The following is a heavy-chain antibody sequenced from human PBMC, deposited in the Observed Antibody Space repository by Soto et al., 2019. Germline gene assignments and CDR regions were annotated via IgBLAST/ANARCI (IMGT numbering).Heavy chain of an antibody. CDR1: GFTFSSYA. D-gene: IGHD6-19*01. V-gene: IGHV3-30-3*01. Sequence: QVQLVESGGGVVQPGRSLRLSCAASGFTFSSYAMHWVRQAPGKGLEWVAVISYDGSNKYYADSVRGRFTISRDNSKTLYLQMNTLRGEDTALYYCLRDTSPYSSGWHNRHFDYWGQGTLVTVSS. CDR3: LRDTSPYSSGWHNRHFDY. J-gene: IGHJ4*02. CDR2: ISYDGSNK.